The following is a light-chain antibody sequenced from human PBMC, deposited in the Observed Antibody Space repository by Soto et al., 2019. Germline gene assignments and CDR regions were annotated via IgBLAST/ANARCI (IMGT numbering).Light chain of an antibody. Sequence: EIVLTQSPATLSLSPGERATLSCRASQSVGSYLAWYQQKPGQAPRLLIYDAFNRATGIPARFSGSGSGTDFTLTISSLEPEDFAVYYWQQRSNWPPVTFGGGTKVEIK. J-gene: IGKJ4*01. CDR2: DAF. CDR1: QSVGSY. CDR3: QQRSNWPPVT. V-gene: IGKV3-11*01.